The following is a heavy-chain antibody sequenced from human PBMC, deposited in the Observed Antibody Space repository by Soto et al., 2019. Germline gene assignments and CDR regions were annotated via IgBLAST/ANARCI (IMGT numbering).Heavy chain of an antibody. Sequence: PSETLSLICTVSGDSISTADYYWNWIRQPPGKGLEWIGYIYYSGNTYYIPSLKSRVTISVDTSKNQISLKLNSVTAADTAVYYCARGIYSTSSFFDSWGQGTLVTVSS. V-gene: IGHV4-30-4*01. J-gene: IGHJ4*02. D-gene: IGHD6-6*01. CDR2: IYYSGNT. CDR3: ARGIYSTSSFFDS. CDR1: GDSISTADYY.